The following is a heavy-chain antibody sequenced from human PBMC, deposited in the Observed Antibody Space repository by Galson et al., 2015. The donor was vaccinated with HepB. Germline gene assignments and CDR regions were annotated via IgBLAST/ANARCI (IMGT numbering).Heavy chain of an antibody. CDR3: VRDEIVWFGEYWYFDL. D-gene: IGHD3-10*01. V-gene: IGHV3-30*03. J-gene: IGHJ2*01. CDR2: ILYDGST. Sequence: SLRLSCAASGFTFSSYDMHWVRQAPGKGLEWVAVILYDGSTDYDDSVKGRFTISRDNSKKTVCLQMNSLRAEDTAVYYCVRDEIVWFGEYWYFDLWGRGTLVTVSS. CDR1: GFTFSSYD.